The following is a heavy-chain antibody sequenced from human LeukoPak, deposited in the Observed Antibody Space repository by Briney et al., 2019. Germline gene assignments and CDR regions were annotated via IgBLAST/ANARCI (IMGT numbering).Heavy chain of an antibody. J-gene: IGHJ4*02. D-gene: IGHD4-23*01. CDR3: ARDIDYGGNRFWDY. V-gene: IGHV3-7*05. CDR2: INQDGGER. Sequence: QPGGSLRLSCVASGFTFSNYWMAWVRQAPWRGLELVAHINQDGGERNYVDPVKGRFTISRDNAKNSVYLQMNSLRAEDTAVYYCARDIDYGGNRFWDYWGQGPLVTVSS. CDR1: GFTFSNYW.